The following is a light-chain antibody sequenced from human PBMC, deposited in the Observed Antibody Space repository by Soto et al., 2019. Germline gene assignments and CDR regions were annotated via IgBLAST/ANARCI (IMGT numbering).Light chain of an antibody. CDR3: GSWTTYRPYV. CDR1: RDDIGAYDY. V-gene: IGLV2-14*01. CDR2: EVT. J-gene: IGLJ1*01. Sequence: QSALTQPASVSGSPGQSITISCAGTRDDIGAYDYVSWYQQHPGNAPKLLVYEVTNRPSGVSDRFSGSKSGNTASLTISGLQAEDEADYYCGSWTTYRPYVFATGTKVTVL.